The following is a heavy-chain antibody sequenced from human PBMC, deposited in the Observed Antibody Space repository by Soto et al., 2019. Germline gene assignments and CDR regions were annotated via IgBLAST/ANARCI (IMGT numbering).Heavy chain of an antibody. Sequence: GSLRLSCTASGFTVGDYAMSWFRQAPGKGLEWVGFIRSKAYGGTTEYAASVKGRFTISRDDSKSIAYLQMNSLKTEDKAVYYCTRGLKDYWGQGTLVTVSS. CDR3: TRGLKDY. CDR2: IRSKAYGGTT. J-gene: IGHJ4*02. CDR1: GFTVGDYA. V-gene: IGHV3-49*03.